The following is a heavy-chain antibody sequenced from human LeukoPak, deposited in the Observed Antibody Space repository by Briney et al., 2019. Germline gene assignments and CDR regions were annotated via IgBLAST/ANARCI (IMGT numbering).Heavy chain of an antibody. J-gene: IGHJ4*02. Sequence: TSETVSLTCAVYGGSFSGYYWSWIRQPPGKGLEWIGEINHSGSTNYNPSLKSRVTISVDTSKNQFSLKLSSVTAADTAVYYCASLYCGGDCYLDYWGQGTLVTVSS. CDR1: GGSFSGYY. D-gene: IGHD2-21*02. CDR2: INHSGST. V-gene: IGHV4-34*01. CDR3: ASLYCGGDCYLDY.